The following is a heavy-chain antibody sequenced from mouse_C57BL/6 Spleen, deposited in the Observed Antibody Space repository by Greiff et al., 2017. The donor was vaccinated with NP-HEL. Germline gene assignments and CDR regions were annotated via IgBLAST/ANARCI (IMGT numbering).Heavy chain of an antibody. D-gene: IGHD2-3*01. V-gene: IGHV4-1*01. CDR2: INPDSSTI. CDR3: ATDDGYYFAWFAY. J-gene: IGHJ3*01. CDR1: GIDFSRYW. Sequence: VQLQQSGGGLVQPGGSLKLSCAASGIDFSRYWMSWVRRAPGKGLEWIGEINPDSSTINYAPSLKDKFIISRDNAKNTLYLQMSKVRSEDTALYYCATDDGYYFAWFAYWGQGTLVTVSA.